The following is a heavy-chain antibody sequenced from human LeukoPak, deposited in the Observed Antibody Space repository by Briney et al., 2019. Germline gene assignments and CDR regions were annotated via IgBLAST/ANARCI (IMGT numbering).Heavy chain of an antibody. Sequence: LTGGSLRLSCAASGFTFSNAWMSWVRQAPGKGLEWVSYISSSSSTIYYADSVKGRFTISRDNAKNSLYLQMNSLRAEDTAVYYCAREHWNFPRFFDYWGQGTLVTVSS. D-gene: IGHD1-7*01. J-gene: IGHJ4*02. CDR3: AREHWNFPRFFDY. CDR2: ISSSSSTI. CDR1: GFTFSNAW. V-gene: IGHV3-48*04.